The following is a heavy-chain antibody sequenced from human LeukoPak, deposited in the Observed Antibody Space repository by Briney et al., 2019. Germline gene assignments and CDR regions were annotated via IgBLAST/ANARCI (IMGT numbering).Heavy chain of an antibody. CDR1: GGTFSSYA. J-gene: IGHJ3*02. CDR3: ARVRGIVVVPAAMLSNAFDI. Sequence: SVKVSCTASGGTFSSYAISWVRQAPGQGLEWMGGIIPIFGTANYAQKFQGRVTITADESTSTAYMELSSLRSEDTAVYYCARVRGIVVVPAAMLSNAFDIWGQGTMVTVSS. D-gene: IGHD2-2*01. CDR2: IIPIFGTA. V-gene: IGHV1-69*13.